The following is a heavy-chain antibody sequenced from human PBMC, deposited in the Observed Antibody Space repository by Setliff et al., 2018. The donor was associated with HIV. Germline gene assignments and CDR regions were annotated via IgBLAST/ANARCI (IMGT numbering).Heavy chain of an antibody. V-gene: IGHV4-39*02. CDR3: AREARDGYGPLRYYFPS. J-gene: IGHJ4*02. Sequence: SETLSLTCTVSGGSASNSRYYWAWIRQPPGKGLEYIGSIHYNEKTYYNPSLKSRVTISIDTSKNQFSLNLTSVTAADTAVYFCAREARDGYGPLRYYFPSWGQGTLVTVSS. CDR2: IHYNEKT. D-gene: IGHD5-12*01. CDR1: GGSASNSRYY.